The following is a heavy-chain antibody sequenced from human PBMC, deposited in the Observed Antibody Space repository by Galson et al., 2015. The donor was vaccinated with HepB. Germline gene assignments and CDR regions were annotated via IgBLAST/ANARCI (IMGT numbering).Heavy chain of an antibody. D-gene: IGHD2-15*01. Sequence: SLRLSCAASGFTFSNYGMHWVRQAPGKGLEWLAVISGDGSHEYYAGSVQGRFSVTRDNSKNTLYLQLNSLRGDDTAVYYCARDLCSGGNCHSTDWGQGTLVTVSS. J-gene: IGHJ4*02. CDR3: ARDLCSGGNCHSTD. V-gene: IGHV3-30*03. CDR2: ISGDGSHE. CDR1: GFTFSNYG.